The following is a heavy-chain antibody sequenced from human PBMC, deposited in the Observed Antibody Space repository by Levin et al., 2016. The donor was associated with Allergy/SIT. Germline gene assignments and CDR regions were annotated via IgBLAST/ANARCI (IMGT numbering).Heavy chain of an antibody. CDR1: GFTFSSYA. D-gene: IGHD3-3*01. V-gene: IGHV3-64*04. J-gene: IGHJ4*02. CDR2: ISSNGGST. Sequence: ESLKISCSASGFTFSSYAMHWVRQAPGKGLEYVSAISSNGGSTYYADSVKGRFTISRDNSKNTLYLQMNSLRAEDTAVYYCAKRRVGIRFLEWLLPYFDYWGQGTLVTVSS. CDR3: AKRRVGIRFLEWLLPYFDY.